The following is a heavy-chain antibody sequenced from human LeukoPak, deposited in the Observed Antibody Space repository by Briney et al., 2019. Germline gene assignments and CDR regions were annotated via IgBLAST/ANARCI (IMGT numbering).Heavy chain of an antibody. D-gene: IGHD6-19*01. CDR1: GGSISPYY. CDR3: ARQQAVAGTFYFDY. V-gene: IGHV4-59*08. J-gene: IGHJ4*02. CDR2: VFHFGST. Sequence: ASGTLSLTCTVSGGSISPYYWSWLRQPPGRGREWIGYVFHFGSTHYSPSLGSRAAISLDTSKKQFSLRLTDVTATDTAVYYCARQQAVAGTFYFDYWGQGSLVTVSS.